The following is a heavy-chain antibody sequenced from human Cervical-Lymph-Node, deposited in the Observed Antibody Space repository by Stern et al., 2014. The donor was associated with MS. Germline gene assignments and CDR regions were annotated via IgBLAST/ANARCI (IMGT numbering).Heavy chain of an antibody. CDR1: GRSLSELS. CDR2: FDLVDRRP. Sequence: QVQLVQSGAEVKKPGATMKVSCKVSGRSLSELSMHWVRQSPGIGFEWMGGFDLVDRRPLYAQKFQGRVTMTQDTSTDTAYLDLSSLTYEDTAVYYCATDLVGFNYWFFDLWGRGTLVTVSS. V-gene: IGHV1-24*01. J-gene: IGHJ2*01. D-gene: IGHD5-24*01. CDR3: ATDLVGFNYWFFDL.